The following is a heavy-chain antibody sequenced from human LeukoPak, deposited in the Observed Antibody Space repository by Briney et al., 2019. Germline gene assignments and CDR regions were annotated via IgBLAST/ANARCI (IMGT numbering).Heavy chain of an antibody. CDR3: ARVLTYYYDSSDPNWFDP. V-gene: IGHV1-18*01. CDR2: ISAYNGNT. J-gene: IGHJ5*02. Sequence: ASVKVSCKASGYTFTSYGISWVRQAPGQWLEWMGWISAYNGNTNYAQKLQGRVTMTTDTSTSTAYMELRSLRSDDTAVYYCARVLTYYYDSSDPNWFDPWGQGTLVTVSS. D-gene: IGHD3-22*01. CDR1: GYTFTSYG.